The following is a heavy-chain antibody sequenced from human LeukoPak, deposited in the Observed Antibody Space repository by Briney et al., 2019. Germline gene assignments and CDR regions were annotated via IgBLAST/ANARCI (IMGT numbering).Heavy chain of an antibody. V-gene: IGHV4-59*01. J-gene: IGHJ4*02. CDR1: GGSISSYY. CDR2: IYYSGST. D-gene: IGHD6-13*01. CDR3: ARYSSSWYPPFFDY. Sequence: SETLSLTCTVSGGSISSYYWSWIRQPPGKGLEWIGYIYYSGSTNYNPSLKSRLTISVDTSKNQFSLKLSSVTAADTAVYYCARYSSSWYPPFFDYWGQGTLVTVSS.